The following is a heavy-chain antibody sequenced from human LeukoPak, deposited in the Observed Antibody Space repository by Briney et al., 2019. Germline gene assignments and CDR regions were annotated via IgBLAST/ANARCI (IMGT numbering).Heavy chain of an antibody. CDR2: VSHSGDNT. J-gene: IGHJ4*02. CDR1: GFTFSSYA. Sequence: GGSLRLSCAASGFTFSSYAMTWVRQAPGKGLDWVSAVSHSGDNTYYADCVEGRFTISRDNSEHTLYLQMNSLRGEDTAVYYCARTTTHYYRLVSRPGREDYWGQGTLVTASS. CDR3: ARTTTHYYRLVSRPGREDY. V-gene: IGHV3-23*01. D-gene: IGHD3-16*02.